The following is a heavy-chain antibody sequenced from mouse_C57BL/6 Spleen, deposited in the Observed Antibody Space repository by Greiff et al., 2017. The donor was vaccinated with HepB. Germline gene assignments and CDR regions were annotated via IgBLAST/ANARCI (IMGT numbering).Heavy chain of an antibody. CDR2: INPGSGGT. CDR1: GYAFTNYL. Sequence: QVQLQQSGAELVRPGTSVKVSCKASGYAFTNYLIEWVKQRPGQGLEWIGVINPGSGGTNYNEKFKGKATLTADKSSSTAYMQLSSLTSEDSAVYFCARRDYSNYPYYYAMDYWGQGTSVTVSS. J-gene: IGHJ4*01. CDR3: ARRDYSNYPYYYAMDY. D-gene: IGHD2-5*01. V-gene: IGHV1-54*01.